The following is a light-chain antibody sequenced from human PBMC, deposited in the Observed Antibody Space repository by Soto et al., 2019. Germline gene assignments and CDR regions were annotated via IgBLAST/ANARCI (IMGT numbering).Light chain of an antibody. Sequence: QSVLTQPASVSGSPGQSITISCTGTSSDVGGYNYVFWYQQHPGKAPKLMIYDVSNRLSGVSNRFSGSKSGNTASLTISGIQAEDEADYYCSSYTSSSTVVFGGGTKLTVL. J-gene: IGLJ2*01. CDR3: SSYTSSSTVV. V-gene: IGLV2-14*01. CDR2: DVS. CDR1: SSDVGGYNY.